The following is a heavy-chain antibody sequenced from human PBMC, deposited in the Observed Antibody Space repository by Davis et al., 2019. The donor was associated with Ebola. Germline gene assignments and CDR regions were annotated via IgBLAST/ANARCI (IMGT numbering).Heavy chain of an antibody. D-gene: IGHD2-8*01. J-gene: IGHJ6*04. Sequence: GESLKISCAASGFTFSSYGMHWVRQAPGKGLEWVAVISYDGSNKYYADSVKGRFTISRDNSKNTLYLQMNSLRAEDTAVYYCAKMVYAIFYYYGMDVWGKGTTVTVSS. CDR2: ISYDGSNK. CDR1: GFTFSSYG. CDR3: AKMVYAIFYYYGMDV. V-gene: IGHV3-30*18.